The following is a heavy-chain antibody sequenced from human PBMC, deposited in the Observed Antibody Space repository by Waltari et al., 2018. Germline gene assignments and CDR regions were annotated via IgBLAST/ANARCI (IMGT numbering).Heavy chain of an antibody. D-gene: IGHD3-16*01. V-gene: IGHV3-7*01. CDR3: AREGTYDFDY. J-gene: IGHJ4*02. CDR1: GCTFSSFS. Sequence: EVQLVESGGGLVQPGGSLRLSCAASGCTFSSFSMTWVRQAPGKGLEWVANIKQDGSEKYYVDSVKGRFTISRDNAKNSLYLQMNSLRGEDTAVYYCAREGTYDFDYWGQGTLVTVSS. CDR2: IKQDGSEK.